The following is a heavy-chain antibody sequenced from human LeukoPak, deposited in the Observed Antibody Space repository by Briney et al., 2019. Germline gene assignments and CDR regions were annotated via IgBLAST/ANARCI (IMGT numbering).Heavy chain of an antibody. CDR1: GFIFSRYW. CDR2: IKPDGSEK. V-gene: IGHV3-7*01. J-gene: IGHJ4*02. D-gene: IGHD6-19*01. CDR3: TRDRVAGF. Sequence: PGGSLRLSCAASGFIFSRYWMSWVRQAPGKGLEWVAYIKPDGSEKYYVDSVKGRFTISRDNAKNSLYLQMNSLRDDDTAVYYCTRDRVAGFWGQGTLVAASS.